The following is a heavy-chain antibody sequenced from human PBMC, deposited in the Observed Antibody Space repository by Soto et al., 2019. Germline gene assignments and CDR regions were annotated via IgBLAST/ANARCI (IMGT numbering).Heavy chain of an antibody. CDR2: ISADNGNT. CDR1: GYIFTSYG. D-gene: IGHD4-17*01. V-gene: IGHV1-18*01. J-gene: IGHJ6*02. Sequence: QAQLEQSGAEVKKPGASVKVSCKTSGYIFTSYGISWVRQAPGQGLEWLGWISADNGNTNYVHKFQCRISMTTERYTCTAYMELRSLRSDDTAIYFCARAPRAYDYGEYGGTYYYYGVDGWGQGTTVTVS. CDR3: ARAPRAYDYGEYGGTYYYYGVDG.